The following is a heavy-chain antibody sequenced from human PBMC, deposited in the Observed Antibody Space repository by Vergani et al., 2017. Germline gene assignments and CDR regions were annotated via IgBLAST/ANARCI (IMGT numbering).Heavy chain of an antibody. J-gene: IGHJ4*02. CDR2: ISYDGSNK. CDR3: AKDRGYSYGYVDY. CDR1: GFTFSSYG. D-gene: IGHD5-18*01. V-gene: IGHV3-30*18. Sequence: QVQLVESGGGVVQPGRFLRLSCAASGFTFSSYGMHWVRQAPGKGLEWVAVISYDGSNKYYADSVKGRFTISRDNSKNTLYLQMNSLRAEDTAVYYCAKDRGYSYGYVDYWGQGTLVTVSS.